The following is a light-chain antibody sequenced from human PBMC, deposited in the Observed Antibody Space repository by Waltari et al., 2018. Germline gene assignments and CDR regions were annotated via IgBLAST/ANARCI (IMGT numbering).Light chain of an antibody. V-gene: IGKV1-5*03. CDR1: QSINTW. Sequence: DIQMTQSPSTLSASVGDRITITCRASQSINTWLAWYQQKPGKAPKLLLSKASSLQSEVPSRFSGSGFGTEFTLTISSLQPDDSATYYCQRYSGYPPTFGGGTKVEIK. CDR2: KAS. CDR3: QRYSGYPPT. J-gene: IGKJ4*01.